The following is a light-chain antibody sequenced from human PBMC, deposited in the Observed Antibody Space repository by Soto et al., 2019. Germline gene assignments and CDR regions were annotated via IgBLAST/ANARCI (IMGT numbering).Light chain of an antibody. J-gene: IGKJ2*01. Sequence: EIVLTQSPGTLSLSPGERGTLSCRASQSVSSTYLAWYQRNPGQAPRLLIYGASSRATGIPDRFSGSGSGTDFTLTISRQEPEDFAVYFCQQYGSSSYTFGQGTKLEIK. V-gene: IGKV3-20*01. CDR1: QSVSSTY. CDR2: GAS. CDR3: QQYGSSSYT.